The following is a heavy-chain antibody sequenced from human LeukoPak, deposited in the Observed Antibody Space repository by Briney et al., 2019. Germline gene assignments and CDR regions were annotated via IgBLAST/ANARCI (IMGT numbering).Heavy chain of an antibody. V-gene: IGHV3-48*01. CDR3: ARDLASSDV. Sequence: GGSLRLSCAASGFTFSSYSMNWVRQAPGKGLEWVSYISSSSSTIYYADSVKGRFTISRDNAKNSLYLQMNSLRAEDTALCYCARDLASSDVWGKGTTVTVSS. CDR2: ISSSSSTI. D-gene: IGHD3-16*01. J-gene: IGHJ6*04. CDR1: GFTFSSYS.